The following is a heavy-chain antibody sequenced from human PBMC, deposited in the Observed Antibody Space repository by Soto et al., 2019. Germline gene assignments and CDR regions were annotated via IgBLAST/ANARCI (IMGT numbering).Heavy chain of an antibody. D-gene: IGHD3-10*01. CDR1: GYSVTSYY. CDR3: ASLGPWFGEPWRGRYFDF. Sequence: QVQLVQSGAEVRKPGASVKVSCKASGYSVTSYYIHWVRQAPGQGLEWMGIINPSGDATTYAQRFKGRVTMTRDTSTNTIYMGLSSLRSEAAAVDFCASLGPWFGEPWRGRYFDFWGQGTLVTVSS. CDR2: INPSGDAT. V-gene: IGHV1-46*03. J-gene: IGHJ4*02.